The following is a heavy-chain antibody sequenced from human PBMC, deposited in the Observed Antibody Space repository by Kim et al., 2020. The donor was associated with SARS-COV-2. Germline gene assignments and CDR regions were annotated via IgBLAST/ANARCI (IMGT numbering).Heavy chain of an antibody. CDR2: ISASGAST. CDR3: AKGRSAFDV. Sequence: GGSLRLSCAASGFTFSSDAMTWVRQAPGKGLEWVSVISASGASTYYADSVKGRFTISRDNSKNTLYLQMNSQRAEDTAVYYCAKGRSAFDVWGRGTVVTVSS. J-gene: IGHJ3*01. CDR1: GFTFSSDA. V-gene: IGHV3-23*01. D-gene: IGHD4-17*01.